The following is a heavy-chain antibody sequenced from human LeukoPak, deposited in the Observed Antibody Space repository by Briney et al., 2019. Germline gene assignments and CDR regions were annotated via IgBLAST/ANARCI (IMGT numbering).Heavy chain of an antibody. CDR2: ISSSGSTI. V-gene: IGHV3-11*01. D-gene: IGHD3-22*01. CDR1: GFTFGDYA. CDR3: ARNTYYYDSSGYSFPDY. J-gene: IGHJ4*02. Sequence: GGSLRLSCTASGFTFGDYAMSWFRQAPGKGLEWVSYISSSGSTIYYADSVKGRFTISRDNAKNSLYLQMNSLRAEDTAVYYCARNTYYYDSSGYSFPDYWGQGTLVTVSS.